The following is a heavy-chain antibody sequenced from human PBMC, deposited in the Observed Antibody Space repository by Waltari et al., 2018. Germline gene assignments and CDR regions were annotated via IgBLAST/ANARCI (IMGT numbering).Heavy chain of an antibody. CDR2: ISGSGGST. CDR3: AKDHPGLVGATVEFFDY. Sequence: EVQLLESGGGLVQPGGSLRLSCAASGFTFSSYAMSWVRQAPGRGLEWVSAISGSGGSTYYADSVKGRFTISRDNSKNTLYLQMNSLRAEDTAVYYCAKDHPGLVGATVEFFDYWGQGTLVTVSS. CDR1: GFTFSSYA. D-gene: IGHD1-26*01. V-gene: IGHV3-23*01. J-gene: IGHJ4*02.